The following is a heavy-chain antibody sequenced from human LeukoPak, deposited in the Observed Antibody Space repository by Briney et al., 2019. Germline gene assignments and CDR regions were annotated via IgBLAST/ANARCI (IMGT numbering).Heavy chain of an antibody. Sequence: SETLSLTCSVSGVSISSGDSFWSRIRQSAGRGLEWIGSIYHTSSTYRNPSLRSRVTISVDTSKNQFSLKLSSLTAADTAVYYCARGGSRYQLLNWFDPWGQGTLVTVSS. D-gene: IGHD2-2*01. V-gene: IGHV4-39*07. CDR1: GVSISSGDSF. CDR3: ARGGSRYQLLNWFDP. J-gene: IGHJ5*02. CDR2: IYHTSST.